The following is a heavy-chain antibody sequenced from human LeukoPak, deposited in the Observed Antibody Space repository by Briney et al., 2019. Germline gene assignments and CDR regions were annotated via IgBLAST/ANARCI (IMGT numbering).Heavy chain of an antibody. CDR2: IYTSGST. CDR1: GASINSDDYY. CDR3: VRQFDY. Sequence: PSQTLSLTCSVSGASINSDDYYWSWVRQPAGKGLEWIGRIYTSGSTDYNPSLESRVTISVDTSKNQFSLRLSSVTAADTAVYYCVRQFDYWGQGTLVTVSS. V-gene: IGHV4-61*02. J-gene: IGHJ4*02.